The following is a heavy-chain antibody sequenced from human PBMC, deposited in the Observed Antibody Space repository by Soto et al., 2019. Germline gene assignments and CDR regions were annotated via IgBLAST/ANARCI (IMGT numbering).Heavy chain of an antibody. D-gene: IGHD5-12*01. CDR3: AAGGGLPRYY. J-gene: IGHJ4*02. CDR2: IYHSGST. Sequence: QLQLQESGSGLVKPSQTLSLTCAVSGGSISSGGYSWSWIRQPPGQGLEWIGYIYHSGSTYYNPSLKSRVTISVDRSKNQFSLKLSSVNAAETAVYSCAAGGGLPRYYWGQGTLVTVSS. CDR1: GGSISSGGYS. V-gene: IGHV4-30-2*01.